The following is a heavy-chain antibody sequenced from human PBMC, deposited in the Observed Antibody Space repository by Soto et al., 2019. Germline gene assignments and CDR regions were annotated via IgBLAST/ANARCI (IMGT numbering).Heavy chain of an antibody. V-gene: IGHV3-33*01. CDR2: LWSNGRNQ. D-gene: IGHD3-16*01. CDR1: GLTFSTCG. Sequence: QVQLVESGGGVVQPGGSLRLSCTASGLTFSTCGMHWVRQAPGKGLEWVTVLWSNGRNQYYADSVKGRFTFSRDDSKNTLYLQMNSLRAEDTAVYYCVRERGPFDAFDIWGPGTMGTVSS. J-gene: IGHJ3*02. CDR3: VRERGPFDAFDI.